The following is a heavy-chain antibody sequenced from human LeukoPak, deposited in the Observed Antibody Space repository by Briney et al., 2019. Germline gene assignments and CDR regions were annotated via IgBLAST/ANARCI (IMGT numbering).Heavy chain of an antibody. CDR2: ISWNSGSI. Sequence: PGGSLRLSCAASGFTFSNYAMSWVRQAPGKGLEWVSDISWNSGSIGYADSVKGRFTISRDNAKNSLYPQMNSLRAEDTALYYCAKDHGVGIAAAGAEYFQHWGQGTLVTVSS. CDR3: AKDHGVGIAAAGAEYFQH. CDR1: GFTFSNYA. D-gene: IGHD6-13*01. J-gene: IGHJ1*01. V-gene: IGHV3-9*01.